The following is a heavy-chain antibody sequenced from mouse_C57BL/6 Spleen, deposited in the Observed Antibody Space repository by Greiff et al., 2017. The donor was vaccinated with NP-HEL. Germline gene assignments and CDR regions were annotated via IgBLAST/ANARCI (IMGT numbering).Heavy chain of an antibody. V-gene: IGHV1-19*01. D-gene: IGHD1-2*01. CDR2: INPYNGGT. J-gene: IGHJ2*01. CDR3: ARDGYDLDY. Sequence: SGPVLVKPGASVKMSCKASGYTFTDYYMNWVKQSHGKSLEWIGVINPYNGGTSYNQKFKGKATLTVDKSSSTAYMELNSLTSEDSAVYYCARDGYDLDYWGQGTTLTVSS. CDR1: GYTFTDYY.